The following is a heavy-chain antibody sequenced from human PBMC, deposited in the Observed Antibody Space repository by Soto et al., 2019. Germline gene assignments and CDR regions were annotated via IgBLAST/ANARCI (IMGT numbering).Heavy chain of an antibody. CDR3: AREDSAVALDY. CDR2: ISAFNGDT. CDR1: GYTFISYG. Sequence: QVQLVQSGAEVKKPGASVKVSCKASGYTFISYGISWVRQAPGQGLEWMGRISAFNGDTNYAHKAQGRVTMTTDAFTSTAYMELRSLRSDDTAVYFCAREDSAVALDYWGQGTLVSVSS. V-gene: IGHV1-18*01. D-gene: IGHD5-18*01. J-gene: IGHJ4*02.